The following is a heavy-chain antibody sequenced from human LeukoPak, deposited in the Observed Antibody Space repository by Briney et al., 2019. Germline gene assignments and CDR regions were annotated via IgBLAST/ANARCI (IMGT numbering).Heavy chain of an antibody. Sequence: GSLRLSCAASGFIFNNYAMSWVRQAPGKGPEWVSAISASGAGTYYADSVKGRFTISRDSSKNTLYLQMNSLRAEDTAIYYCAKDREPGIAAAGTVSDYWGQGTLVTVSS. D-gene: IGHD6-13*01. CDR2: ISASGAGT. V-gene: IGHV3-23*01. CDR3: AKDREPGIAAAGTVSDY. CDR1: GFIFNNYA. J-gene: IGHJ4*02.